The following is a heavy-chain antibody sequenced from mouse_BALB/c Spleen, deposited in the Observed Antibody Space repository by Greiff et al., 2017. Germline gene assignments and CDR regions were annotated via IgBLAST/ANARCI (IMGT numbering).Heavy chain of an antibody. J-gene: IGHJ3*01. V-gene: IGHV5-9-4*01. D-gene: IGHD2-4*01. CDR2: ISSGGSYT. CDR3: ARFYYDYDKMFAY. Sequence: EVQGVESGGGLVKPGGSLKLSCAASGFTFSSYAMSWVRQSPEKRLEWVAEISSGGSYTYYPDTVTGRFTISRDNAKNTLYLEMSSLRSEDTAMYYCARFYYDYDKMFAYWGQGTLVTVSA. CDR1: GFTFSSYA.